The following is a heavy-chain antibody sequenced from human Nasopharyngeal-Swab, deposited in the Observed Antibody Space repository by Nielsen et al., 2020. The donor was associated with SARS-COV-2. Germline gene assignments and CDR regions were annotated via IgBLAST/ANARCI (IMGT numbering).Heavy chain of an antibody. Sequence: GESLKISCAASGFTFSSYSMNWVRQAPGKGLEWVSYISRSSTIYYADSVKGRFTISRDNAKNSLYLQMNSLRDEDTAVYYCARDPQYSSSWSYYYYYGMDVWGQGTTVTVSS. J-gene: IGHJ6*02. D-gene: IGHD6-13*01. V-gene: IGHV3-48*02. CDR1: GFTFSSYS. CDR2: ISRSSTI. CDR3: ARDPQYSSSWSYYYYYGMDV.